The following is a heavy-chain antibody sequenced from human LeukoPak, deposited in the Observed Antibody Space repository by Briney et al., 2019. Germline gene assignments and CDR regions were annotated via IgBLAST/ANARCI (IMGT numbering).Heavy chain of an antibody. D-gene: IGHD6-13*01. J-gene: IGHJ4*02. Sequence: GASVKVSFKASGYTFTSYDINWVRQATGQGLEWMGWMNPNSGNTGYAQKFQGRVTMTRNTSISTAYMELSSLRSEDTAVYYCARRGSNWYRGLCDYWGQGTLVTVSS. CDR3: ARRGSNWYRGLCDY. V-gene: IGHV1-8*01. CDR1: GYTFTSYD. CDR2: MNPNSGNT.